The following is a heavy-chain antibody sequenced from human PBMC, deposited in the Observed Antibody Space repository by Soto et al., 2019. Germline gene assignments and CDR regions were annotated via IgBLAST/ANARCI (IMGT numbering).Heavy chain of an antibody. Sequence: SDTLSLTCTVSGGSISSYYSSWIRQPPGKGLEWIGYIYYSGSTNYNPSLKSRVTISVDTSKNQFSLKLSSVTAADTAVYYCARERETEYGSGNYFDYWGQGTLVTVS. J-gene: IGHJ4*02. CDR2: IYYSGST. CDR1: GGSISSYY. D-gene: IGHD3-10*01. CDR3: ARERETEYGSGNYFDY. V-gene: IGHV4-59*01.